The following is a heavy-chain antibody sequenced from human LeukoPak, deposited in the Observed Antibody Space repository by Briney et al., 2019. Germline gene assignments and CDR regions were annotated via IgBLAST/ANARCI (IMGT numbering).Heavy chain of an antibody. D-gene: IGHD2-2*01. CDR2: IKPNSGDT. V-gene: IGHV1-2*02. CDR1: GYSFADYY. J-gene: IGHJ3*02. Sequence: ASVKVSCKASGYSFADYYMHWVRQAPGQGLEWMGWIKPNSGDTRSAQKFQGRVTMTRDTSISTAYMELSSLRYDDTAVYYCATPHCSSTSCSDAFDIWGQGTMVTVSS. CDR3: ATPHCSSTSCSDAFDI.